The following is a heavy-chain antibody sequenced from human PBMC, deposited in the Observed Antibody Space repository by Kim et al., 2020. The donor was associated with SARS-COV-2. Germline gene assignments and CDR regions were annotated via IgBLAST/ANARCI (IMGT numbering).Heavy chain of an antibody. CDR1: GYTFTSYA. Sequence: ASVKVSCKASGYTFTSYAMNWVRQAPGQGLEWMGWINTNTGNPTYAQGFTGRFVFSLDTSVSTAYLQISSLKAEDTAVYYCARDGPVLRFLEWLYFDPWGQGTLVTVSS. J-gene: IGHJ5*02. V-gene: IGHV7-4-1*02. CDR2: INTNTGNP. D-gene: IGHD3-3*01. CDR3: ARDGPVLRFLEWLYFDP.